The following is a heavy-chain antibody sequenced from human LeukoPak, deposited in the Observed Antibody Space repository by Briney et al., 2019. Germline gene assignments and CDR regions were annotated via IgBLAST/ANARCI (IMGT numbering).Heavy chain of an antibody. J-gene: IGHJ3*02. CDR1: GFTFNDFY. V-gene: IGHV3-11*01. D-gene: IGHD2-21*02. CDR2: ISSSGSTI. CDR3: AKTLGGDPPDAFDI. Sequence: GGSLRLSCAASGFTFNDFYISWIRQAPGKGLEWVSSISSSGSTIYYADSVKGRFTISRDNSKNTLYLQMNSLRAEDTAVYYCAKTLGGDPPDAFDIWGQGTMDTVSS.